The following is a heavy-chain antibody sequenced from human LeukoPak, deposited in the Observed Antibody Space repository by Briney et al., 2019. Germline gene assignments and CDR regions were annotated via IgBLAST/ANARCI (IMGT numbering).Heavy chain of an antibody. CDR1: GFTFSSYA. CDR2: ISYDGSNK. V-gene: IGHV3-30-3*01. J-gene: IGHJ4*02. Sequence: PGGSLRLSCAASGFTFSSYAMHWVRQAPGKGLEWVAVISYDGSNKYYADSVKGRCTISRDNSKNTLSLQMNTLRAEDTAVYYCAKENPVGGTNYFDYWGQGTLVTVSS. CDR3: AKENPVGGTNYFDY. D-gene: IGHD1-26*01.